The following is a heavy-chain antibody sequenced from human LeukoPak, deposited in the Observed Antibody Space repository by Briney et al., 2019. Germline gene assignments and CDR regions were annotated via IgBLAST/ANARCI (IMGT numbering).Heavy chain of an antibody. J-gene: IGHJ6*04. CDR3: ARVAIAVAGSTYYYYYYGMDV. D-gene: IGHD6-19*01. Sequence: SVKVSCKASGGTFSSYAISWVRQAPGQGLEWMGGIIPIFGIANYAQKFQGRVTITADESTSTAYMELSSLRSEDTAVYYCARVAIAVAGSTYYYYYYGMDVWGKGTTVTVSS. CDR2: IIPIFGIA. CDR1: GGTFSSYA. V-gene: IGHV1-69*13.